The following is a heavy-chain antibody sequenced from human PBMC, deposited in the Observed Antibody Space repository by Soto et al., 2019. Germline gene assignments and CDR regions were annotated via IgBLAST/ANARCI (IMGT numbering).Heavy chain of an antibody. Sequence: ASVTVSCKASESTFMHYDIRWVRQATGRGLEWMGWMNPNSGNTGYALKFQGRVSMTRNTSIYTVYLELSSLASDDTAVYYCVRMASSGTLNWFDPWGQGTLVTVSS. CDR2: MNPNSGNT. D-gene: IGHD1-1*01. CDR3: VRMASSGTLNWFDP. V-gene: IGHV1-8*01. J-gene: IGHJ5*02. CDR1: ESTFMHYD.